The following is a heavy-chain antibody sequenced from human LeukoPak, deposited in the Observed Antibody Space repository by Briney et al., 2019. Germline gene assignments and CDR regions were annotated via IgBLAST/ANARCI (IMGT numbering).Heavy chain of an antibody. D-gene: IGHD5-18*01. J-gene: IGHJ4*02. CDR1: GYSISSPNW. V-gene: IGHV4-28*05. CDR3: ARTDSYGYVHDY. CDR2: IYYTGSI. Sequence: SETLSLTRTVSGYSISSPNWWGWVRQPPGKGLEWIGYIYYTGSIYYNPSLKSRVTMSVDTSKNQFSLKLSSVTAVDTAVYYCARTDSYGYVHDYWGQGTLVTVSS.